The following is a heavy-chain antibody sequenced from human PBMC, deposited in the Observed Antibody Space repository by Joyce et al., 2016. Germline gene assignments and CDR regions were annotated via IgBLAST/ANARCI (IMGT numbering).Heavy chain of an antibody. V-gene: IGHV1-2*02. D-gene: IGHD2-2*01. CDR2: INRNSGGT. CDR1: GYTFTDYY. CDR3: ARGDLRTSSPLFWYFAL. Sequence: QVQLVQSGAEVKKPGASVKVSCKASGYTFTDYYIHWVRQAPGQGLEWRGGINRNSGGTEYPQKFQGRVTMTRDTSIRTAYMELTGLRSDDTAVYYCARGDLRTSSPLFWYFALWGRGTLVTVSS. J-gene: IGHJ2*01.